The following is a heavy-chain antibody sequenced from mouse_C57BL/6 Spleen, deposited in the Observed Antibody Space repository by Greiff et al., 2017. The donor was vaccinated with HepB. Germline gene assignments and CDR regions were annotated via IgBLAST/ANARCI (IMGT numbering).Heavy chain of an antibody. V-gene: IGHV1-50*01. J-gene: IGHJ4*01. D-gene: IGHD1-1*01. CDR1: GYTFTSYW. CDR3: ARKNLITLNYAMDY. Sequence: QVQLQQPGAELVKPGASVKLSCKASGYTFTSYWMQWVKQRPGQGLEWIGEIDPSDSYTNYNQKFKGKATLTVDTSSSTAYSQLSSLTSEESAVYYCARKNLITLNYAMDYWGQGTSVTVSS. CDR2: IDPSDSYT.